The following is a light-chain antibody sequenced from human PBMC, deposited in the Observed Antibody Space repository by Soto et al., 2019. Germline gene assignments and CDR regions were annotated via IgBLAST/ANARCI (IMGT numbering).Light chain of an antibody. Sequence: DIQMTQSPSSLSASVGDRVTIPCRASQSISNYLSWYQQIPGKAPKLLIYAASTLQSGVSSRFSGSGSGTDFTLTISSLQPEDFATYYCQQSYSTPWTFGQGTKVEIK. V-gene: IGKV1-39*01. CDR1: QSISNY. J-gene: IGKJ1*01. CDR3: QQSYSTPWT. CDR2: AAS.